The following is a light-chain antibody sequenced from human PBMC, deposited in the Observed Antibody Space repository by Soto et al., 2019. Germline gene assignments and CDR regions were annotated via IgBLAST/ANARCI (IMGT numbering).Light chain of an antibody. CDR3: QQYGSSPRT. CDR1: QSVSSNY. CDR2: GAT. V-gene: IGKV3-20*01. J-gene: IGKJ1*01. Sequence: ENVLTQSPGSLSLSPGERATLSCRASQSVSSNYLAWYQQKPGQSPRLLIYGATNRATGIPDRFSASGSGTEFTLTISRLEPEDFAVYYCQQYGSSPRTFGQGTKVEIK.